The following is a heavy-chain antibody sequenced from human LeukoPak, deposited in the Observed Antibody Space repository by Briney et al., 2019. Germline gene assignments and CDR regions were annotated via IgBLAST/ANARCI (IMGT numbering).Heavy chain of an antibody. CDR2: LYSGGNT. J-gene: IGHJ4*02. CDR1: GFIVSSNY. D-gene: IGHD1-26*01. CDR3: ARESGDRPGLPGC. V-gene: IGHV3-53*01. Sequence: LRLSXAASGFIVSSNYMSWVRQAPGKGLEWVSTLYSGGNTYYTDSVKGRFTISRDDSRNTLYLQMNNLRVEDTAVYYCARESGDRPGLPGCWGQGTLVTVSS.